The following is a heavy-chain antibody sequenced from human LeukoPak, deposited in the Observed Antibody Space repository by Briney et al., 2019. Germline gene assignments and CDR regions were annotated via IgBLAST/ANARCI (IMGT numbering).Heavy chain of an antibody. V-gene: IGHV4-39*07. CDR1: GGSISSSNYY. J-gene: IGHJ4*02. CDR2: IYHSGST. CDR3: ARDTAAGTERYFDY. Sequence: SETLSLTCTVSGGSISSSNYYWGWIRQPPGKGLEWIGEIYHSGSTNYNPSLKSRVTISVDKSKNQFSLKLSSVTAADTAVYYCARDTAAGTERYFDYWGQGTLVTVSS. D-gene: IGHD6-13*01.